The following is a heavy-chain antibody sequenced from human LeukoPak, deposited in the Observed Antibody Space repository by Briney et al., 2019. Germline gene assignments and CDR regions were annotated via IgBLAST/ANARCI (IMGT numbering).Heavy chain of an antibody. V-gene: IGHV1-18*01. D-gene: IGHD3-9*01. CDR2: ISAYNGNT. J-gene: IGHJ6*02. Sequence: ASVKVSCKASGYTFTSYGISWVRQAPGQGLEWMGWISAYNGNTNYAQKFQGRVTMTRNTSISTAYMELSSLRSEDTAVYYCARTRTYYDILTGYYKYYYYGMDVWGQGTTVTVSS. CDR3: ARTRTYYDILTGYYKYYYYGMDV. CDR1: GYTFTSYG.